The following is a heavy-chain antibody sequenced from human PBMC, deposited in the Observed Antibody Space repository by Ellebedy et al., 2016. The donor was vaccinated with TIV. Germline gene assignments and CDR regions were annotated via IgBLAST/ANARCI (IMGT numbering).Heavy chain of an antibody. CDR2: ISAYNGNT. J-gene: IGHJ1*01. CDR1: GYTFTSYG. Sequence: AASVKVSCKASGYTFTSYGISWARQAPGQGLEWMGWISAYNGNTNYAQKLQGRVTMTTDTSTSTAYMELRSLRSDDTAVYYCARAERCSGGSCYWGPAEYFQHWGQGTLVTVSS. D-gene: IGHD2-15*01. CDR3: ARAERCSGGSCYWGPAEYFQH. V-gene: IGHV1-18*01.